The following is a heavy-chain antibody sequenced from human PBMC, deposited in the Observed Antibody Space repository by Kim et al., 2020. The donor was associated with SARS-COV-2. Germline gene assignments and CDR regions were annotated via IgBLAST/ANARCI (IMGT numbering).Heavy chain of an antibody. V-gene: IGHV1-8*01. D-gene: IGHD1-1*01. Sequence: ASVKVSCKASGYTFTSYDINWVRQATGQGLEWMGWMNPNSGNTGYAQKFQGRVTMTRNTSISTAYMELSSLRSEDTAVYYCASGEARTGTTDYWGQGTLVTVSS. CDR3: ASGEARTGTTDY. CDR1: GYTFTSYD. J-gene: IGHJ4*02. CDR2: MNPNSGNT.